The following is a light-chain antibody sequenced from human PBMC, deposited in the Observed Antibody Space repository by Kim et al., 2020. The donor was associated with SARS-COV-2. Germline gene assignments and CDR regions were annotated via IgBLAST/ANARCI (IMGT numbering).Light chain of an antibody. J-gene: IGKJ4*01. V-gene: IGKV3-11*01. CDR3: QQRSSWPLT. CDR1: QSVRNY. CDR2: DTD. Sequence: LSPGERATLSCRASQSVRNYLAWYRQKPGQAPMLLIYDTDNRATGIPTRFSGSGSGTDFTLSISNLDPEDFAVYYCQQRSSWPLTFGGGTRVEIK.